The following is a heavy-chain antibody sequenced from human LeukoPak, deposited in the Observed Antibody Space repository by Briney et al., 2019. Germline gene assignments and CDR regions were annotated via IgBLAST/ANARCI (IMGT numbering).Heavy chain of an antibody. D-gene: IGHD3-10*01. Sequence: ASVKVSCKASGYTFTGYYMHWVRQAPGQGLEWMGWINPNSGDTGYAQKFQGRVTMTRDTSINTAYMELSSLRSEDTAVYYCARVGLRGSGTHHDWFDSWGQGTLITVSS. J-gene: IGHJ5*01. CDR2: INPNSGDT. V-gene: IGHV1-2*02. CDR3: ARVGLRGSGTHHDWFDS. CDR1: GYTFTGYY.